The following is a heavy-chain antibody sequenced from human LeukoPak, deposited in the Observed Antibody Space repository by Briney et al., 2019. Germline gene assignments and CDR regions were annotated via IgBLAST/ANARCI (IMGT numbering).Heavy chain of an antibody. V-gene: IGHV4-31*03. CDR2: FSYIGSP. CDR3: ARALRDDSRIDL. Sequence: TLSLTCIVSGGSLSRGVYYWSCSRPRPEKGLGWVGSFSYIGSPYYNPSLKSRVTISVDTSKNQFSLRLNSVTAADTAVYYCARALRDDSRIDLWGQGTMVTVSS. D-gene: IGHD1-1*01. CDR1: GGSLSRGVYY. J-gene: IGHJ3*01.